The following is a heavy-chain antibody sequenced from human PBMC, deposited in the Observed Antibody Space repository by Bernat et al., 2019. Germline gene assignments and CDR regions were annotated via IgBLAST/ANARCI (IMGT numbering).Heavy chain of an antibody. Sequence: QVQLVQSGAEVKKPGSSVKVSCKASGGTFSSYTISWVRQAPGQGLEWMGRIIPILGIANYAQKFQGRVTMTADKSTSTAYMELSSLRSEDTAVYYWARVGCGGDCYYYYGMDVWGQGTTVTVSS. CDR3: ARVGCGGDCYYYYGMDV. V-gene: IGHV1-69*02. J-gene: IGHJ6*02. CDR2: IIPILGIA. D-gene: IGHD2-21*02. CDR1: GGTFSSYT.